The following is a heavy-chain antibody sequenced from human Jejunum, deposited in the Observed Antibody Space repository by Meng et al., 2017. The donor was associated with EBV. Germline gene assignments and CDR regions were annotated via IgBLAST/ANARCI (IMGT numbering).Heavy chain of an antibody. CDR2: TNEYGTTT. CDR3: SRDLAGSDDY. J-gene: IGHJ4*02. CDR1: GFTFSRYW. V-gene: IGHV3-74*01. D-gene: IGHD1-14*01. Sequence: EVQRVESGGALVQPGGSLTLSCATSGFTFSRYWMHWVRQTPGKGLVWVSRTNEYGTTTTYADSVKGRFTISRDNAKNTLYLQMNSLRAEDTAVYYCSRDLAGSDDYWGQGTLVTSPQ.